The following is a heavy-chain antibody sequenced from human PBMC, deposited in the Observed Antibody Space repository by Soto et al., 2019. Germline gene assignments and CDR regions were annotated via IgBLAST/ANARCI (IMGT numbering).Heavy chain of an antibody. CDR3: AKEGYCTGAGCPIGSHLDY. V-gene: IGHV3-30*18. J-gene: IGHJ4*02. Sequence: QVQLVESGGGVVQPGRSLRLSCAASGFTFHRYGLHWVRQAPGKGLEWVAVIIYDGSRQYYADSVKGRFTVSRDNSNNALYLQMNSLRAEDTAVYYCAKEGYCTGAGCPIGSHLDYWGQGALVTVSS. CDR1: GFTFHRYG. CDR2: IIYDGSRQ. D-gene: IGHD2-8*02.